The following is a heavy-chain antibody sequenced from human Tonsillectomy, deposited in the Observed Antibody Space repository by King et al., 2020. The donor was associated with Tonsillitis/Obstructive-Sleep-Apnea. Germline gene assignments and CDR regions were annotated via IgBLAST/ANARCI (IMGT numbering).Heavy chain of an antibody. Sequence: DVQLVESGGGLVKPGGSLRLSCAASGFTFSSYSMNWVRQAPGKGLEWVSSISSSSSYIYYADSVKGRFTISRDNAKNSLYLQMNSLRAEDTAVYYCARDWSXYQLLTYYFDYXGQGTLVTVSS. J-gene: IGHJ4*02. V-gene: IGHV3-21*01. CDR3: ARDWSXYQLLTYYFDY. CDR2: ISSSSSYI. CDR1: GFTFSSYS. D-gene: IGHD2-2*01.